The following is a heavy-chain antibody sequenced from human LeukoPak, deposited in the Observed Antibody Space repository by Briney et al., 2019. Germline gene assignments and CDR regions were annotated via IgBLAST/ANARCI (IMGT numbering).Heavy chain of an antibody. V-gene: IGHV3-53*01. J-gene: IGHJ6*02. CDR3: ARDREYYGMDV. D-gene: IGHD1-26*01. Sequence: PGGSLRLSCAASGFTVSSNYMSWVRQAPGKGLEWVSVIYSGSSTYYADSVKGRFTISRDNSKNTLYLQMNSLRAEDTAVYYCARDREYYGMDVWGQGTSVTVSS. CDR1: GFTVSSNY. CDR2: IYSGSST.